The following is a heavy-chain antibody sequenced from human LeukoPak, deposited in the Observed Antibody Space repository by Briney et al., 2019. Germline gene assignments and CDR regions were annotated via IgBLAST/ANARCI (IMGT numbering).Heavy chain of an antibody. Sequence: GGSLRLSCAASGFTVSSNYMSWVRQAPGKGLEWVSVIYSGGSTYYADSVKGRFTISRDNSKNTLYLQMNSLRAEDTAVYYCARVEGFYYGSGSYPGYFDYWGQGTLVTVSS. CDR1: GFTVSSNY. CDR3: ARVEGFYYGSGSYPGYFDY. D-gene: IGHD3-10*01. CDR2: IYSGGST. V-gene: IGHV3-66*01. J-gene: IGHJ4*02.